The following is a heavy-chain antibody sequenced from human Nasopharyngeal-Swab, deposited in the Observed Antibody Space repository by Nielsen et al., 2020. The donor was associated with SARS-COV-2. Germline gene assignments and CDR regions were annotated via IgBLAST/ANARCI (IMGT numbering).Heavy chain of an antibody. Sequence: GESLKISCAASGFTFDDYGMSWVRQAPGKGLEWVSGINWNGGSTGYADSVKGRFTISRDNAKNSLYLQMNSLRAEDTALYHCAREHYYDSSGYYYYGMDVWGQGTMVTVSS. V-gene: IGHV3-20*01. J-gene: IGHJ6*02. CDR2: INWNGGST. CDR1: GFTFDDYG. D-gene: IGHD3-22*01. CDR3: AREHYYDSSGYYYYGMDV.